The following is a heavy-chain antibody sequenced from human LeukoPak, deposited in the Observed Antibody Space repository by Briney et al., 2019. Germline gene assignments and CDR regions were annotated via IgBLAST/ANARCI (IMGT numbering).Heavy chain of an antibody. D-gene: IGHD2-2*02. CDR3: ARDSLYCSSTSCYSDAFDI. V-gene: IGHV3-21*01. CDR1: GFTFSSYS. Sequence: GGSLRLSCAASGFTFSSYSTNWVRQAPGKGLEWVSSICSSSSYIYYADSVKGRLTISRDNAKTSLYLQMTSLRAQDTAVYYCARDSLYCSSTSCYSDAFDIWGQGTMVTVSS. J-gene: IGHJ3*02. CDR2: ICSSSSYI.